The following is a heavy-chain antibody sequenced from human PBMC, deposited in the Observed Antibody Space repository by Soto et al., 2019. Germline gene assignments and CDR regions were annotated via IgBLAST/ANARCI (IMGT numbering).Heavy chain of an antibody. V-gene: IGHV3-30-3*02. D-gene: IGHD3-16*01. CDR3: ANEYVLGNAPGDAFDI. CDR2: TPRDGSRK. J-gene: IGHJ3*02. Sequence: QVQVVESGGGVVQPGRSLRLSCAASGFTFSSYAMHWVRQAPGKGLEWVAVTPRDGSRKYYTDSVKGRFTISRDNAKNXLYLQRNSLRAEDTAVYHCANEYVLGNAPGDAFDIWGQGTMVTVSS. CDR1: GFTFSSYA.